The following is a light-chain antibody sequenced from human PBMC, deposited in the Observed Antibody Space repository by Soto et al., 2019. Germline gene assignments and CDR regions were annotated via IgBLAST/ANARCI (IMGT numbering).Light chain of an antibody. CDR3: CSYAGSSTVV. J-gene: IGLJ2*01. Sequence: QSALTQPASVSGSPGQSITISCTGTSSDVGSYNLVSWYQQHPGKAPKLMIYEGSKRPSVVSNRFSGSKSGNTASLTISGLQAEDEADYYCCSYAGSSTVVFGGGTKVTVL. CDR1: SSDVGSYNL. V-gene: IGLV2-23*01. CDR2: EGS.